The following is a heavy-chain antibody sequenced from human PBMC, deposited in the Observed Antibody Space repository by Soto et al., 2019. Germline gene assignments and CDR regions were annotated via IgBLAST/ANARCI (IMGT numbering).Heavy chain of an antibody. Sequence: EVQLLESGGGLVQPGGSLRLSCAASGFTFSRYAMSWVRQAPGKGLEWVSVVSGSAGSTYYADSVKGRFTISRDNSNNTLYLQMNSLRAEDTAVYYCAKDASSGITSFDSWGRGTVVTVSS. CDR2: VSGSAGST. V-gene: IGHV3-23*01. D-gene: IGHD3-3*01. J-gene: IGHJ2*01. CDR3: AKDASSGITSFDS. CDR1: GFTFSRYA.